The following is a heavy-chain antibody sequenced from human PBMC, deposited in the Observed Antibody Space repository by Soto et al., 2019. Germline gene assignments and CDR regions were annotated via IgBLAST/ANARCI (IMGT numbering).Heavy chain of an antibody. J-gene: IGHJ4*02. Sequence: GGSLRLSCSASGFTFSSYAMHWVRQAPGKGLEYVSAISSNGGITYYSDSVKGRFTISRDNSKNTLYLQMSSLRTEDTAVYYCVKSDSSGYHLILLAYWGQGTLVTVAS. D-gene: IGHD3-22*01. CDR3: VKSDSSGYHLILLAY. CDR2: ISSNGGIT. CDR1: GFTFSSYA. V-gene: IGHV3-64D*06.